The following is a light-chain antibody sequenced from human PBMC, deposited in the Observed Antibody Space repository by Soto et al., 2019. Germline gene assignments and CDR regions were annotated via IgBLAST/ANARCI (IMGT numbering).Light chain of an antibody. CDR3: AAWDDSLNGLV. CDR2: SNN. Sequence: QLVLTQPPSASGTPGQRVTISCSGSSVNIGSNTVNWYQQLPGTAPKLLIYSNNQRPSGVPDRFSGSKSGTSASLAISGLQSEDEADYYCAAWDDSLNGLVFGTGTKLTVL. CDR1: SVNIGSNT. V-gene: IGLV1-44*01. J-gene: IGLJ1*01.